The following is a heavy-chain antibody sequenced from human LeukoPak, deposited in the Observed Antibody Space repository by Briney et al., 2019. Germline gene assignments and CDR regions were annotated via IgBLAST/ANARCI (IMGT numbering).Heavy chain of an antibody. Sequence: ASVKVSCKASGYTFTGYCMHWVRQAPGQGLEWVGWISPNSGGTHYVQKFQGRVTMTSDTSINTAYMELSRLRSDDTAVYYCASNPYETFYAMDVWGQGTTVTVSS. V-gene: IGHV1-2*02. CDR2: ISPNSGGT. J-gene: IGHJ6*02. CDR3: ASNPYETFYAMDV. D-gene: IGHD3-22*01. CDR1: GYTFTGYC.